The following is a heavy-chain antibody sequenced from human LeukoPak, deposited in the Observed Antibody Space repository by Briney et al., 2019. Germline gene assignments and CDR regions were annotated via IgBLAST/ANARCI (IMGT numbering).Heavy chain of an antibody. CDR2: ISYSGST. D-gene: IGHD3-22*01. V-gene: IGHV4-39*02. Sequence: PSETLSLTCTVFGGSISSSTYYWGWIRQPPGKGLEWIGRISYSGSTYHNPSLKSRVTMSVDTSKNHFSLRLSSVTAADTALYYCARLTHSYYSDTSGYYPYYYMDVWGKGTTVTVSS. J-gene: IGHJ6*03. CDR3: ARLTHSYYSDTSGYYPYYYMDV. CDR1: GGSISSSTYY.